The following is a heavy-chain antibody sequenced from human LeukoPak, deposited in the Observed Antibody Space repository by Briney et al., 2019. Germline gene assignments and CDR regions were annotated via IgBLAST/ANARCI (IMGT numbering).Heavy chain of an antibody. CDR2: IHHSGST. CDR3: ARDFRGGYDFWSGYYTPYYFDY. Sequence: PSETLSLTCAVYGGSFSGYYWTWIRQPPGKGLEWTGEIHHSGSTNYNPSLKSRVTISVDTSKNHFSLKLSSVTAADTAVYYCARDFRGGYDFWSGYYTPYYFDYWGQGTLVTVSP. D-gene: IGHD3-3*01. V-gene: IGHV4-34*01. CDR1: GGSFSGYY. J-gene: IGHJ4*02.